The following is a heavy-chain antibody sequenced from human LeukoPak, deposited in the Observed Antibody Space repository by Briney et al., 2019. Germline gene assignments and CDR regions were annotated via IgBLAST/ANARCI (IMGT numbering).Heavy chain of an antibody. D-gene: IGHD3-10*01. CDR3: AREWGEPGLWYFDL. Sequence: GGSLRLSCAASGFDLTNYEMHWVRQVTGKSLEWGSAIGTAGDTHYSDSVKGRLTISRENAKNSLYLQMNSLRAGDTAVYYCAREWGEPGLWYFDLWGRGTLVTVSS. J-gene: IGHJ2*01. CDR1: GFDLTNYE. CDR2: IGTAGDT. V-gene: IGHV3-13*01.